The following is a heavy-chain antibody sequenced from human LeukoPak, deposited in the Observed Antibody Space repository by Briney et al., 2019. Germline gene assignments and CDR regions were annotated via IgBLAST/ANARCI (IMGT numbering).Heavy chain of an antibody. D-gene: IGHD5-24*01. CDR1: GYTFTGYY. J-gene: IGHJ3*02. V-gene: IGHV1-2*02. CDR3: ARIRDGYNDAYDI. CDR2: INPNSGGT. Sequence: ASVKVSCKASGYTFTGYYMHWVRQAPGQGLEWMGWINPNSGGTNYAQNFQGRVTMTRDTSASTVYMQLSSLRSEDTAMYYCARIRDGYNDAYDIWGQGTVVTVPS.